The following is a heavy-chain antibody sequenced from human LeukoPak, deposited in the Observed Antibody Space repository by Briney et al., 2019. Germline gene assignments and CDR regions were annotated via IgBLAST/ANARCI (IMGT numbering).Heavy chain of an antibody. CDR1: GGSISSDY. Sequence: SETLSLTCTVSGGSISSDYWRWIRQSPGKGLEWIGNIYHSVSTNYNPSLKSRVTLSVETSKNQFSLKLSSVTAADTAVYYCAKWSPLYCNGGSCYSFVYWGQGTLVTVCS. V-gene: IGHV4-59*01. J-gene: IGHJ4*02. CDR3: AKWSPLYCNGGSCYSFVY. CDR2: IYHSVST. D-gene: IGHD2-15*01.